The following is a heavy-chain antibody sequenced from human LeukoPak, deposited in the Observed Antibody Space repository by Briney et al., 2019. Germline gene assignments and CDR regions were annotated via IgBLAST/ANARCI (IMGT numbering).Heavy chain of an antibody. D-gene: IGHD6-19*01. CDR2: IYQDGSLK. V-gene: IGHV3-7*01. CDR3: ARVGERDYNNGWFDY. Sequence: GGSLRLSCAASGSTLNNYWMSWVRQAPGKGLEWVANIYQDGSLKHYVDSVKGRFTVSRDNAKNSLYLQMDSLRAEDTAVYYCARVGERDYNNGWFDYWAQGTLVTVSS. J-gene: IGHJ4*02. CDR1: GSTLNNYW.